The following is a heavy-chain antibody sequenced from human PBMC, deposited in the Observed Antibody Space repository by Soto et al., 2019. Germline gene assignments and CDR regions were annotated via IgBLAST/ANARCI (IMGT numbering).Heavy chain of an antibody. Sequence: QVQLGQSGAEVKKPGSSVKVSCKASGGPFSNYGISWVRQVPGQGLEWMGGIIPVFGTPNYAQKFQGRVTITADRSTRTAYMELSSLRSEDTAVYYCARDRHDYGDYYDGMEVWGQGTTVTVSS. CDR1: GGPFSNYG. CDR3: ARDRHDYGDYYDGMEV. CDR2: IIPVFGTP. D-gene: IGHD4-17*01. V-gene: IGHV1-69*06. J-gene: IGHJ6*02.